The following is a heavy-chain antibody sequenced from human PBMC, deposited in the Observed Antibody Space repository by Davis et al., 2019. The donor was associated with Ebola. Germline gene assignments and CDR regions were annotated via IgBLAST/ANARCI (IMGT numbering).Heavy chain of an antibody. CDR3: ARSDYYDSSGAFDI. D-gene: IGHD3-22*01. Sequence: GESLKISCAASGFTFSSYAMHWVRQAPGKGLEWVAVISYDGSNKYYADSVKGRFTISRDNSKNTLYLQMNSLRAEDTAVYYCARSDYYDSSGAFDIWGQGTMVTVSS. J-gene: IGHJ3*02. CDR1: GFTFSSYA. CDR2: ISYDGSNK. V-gene: IGHV3-30-3*01.